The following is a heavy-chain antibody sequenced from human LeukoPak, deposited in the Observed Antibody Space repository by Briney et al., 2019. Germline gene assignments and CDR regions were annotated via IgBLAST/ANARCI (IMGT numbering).Heavy chain of an antibody. Sequence: ASVKVSCKASGYTFANCGIIWVRQAPGQGLEWLGWINTYNGHTNYVEKLQDGVTVTTDTSTSTVYMELRSLRSDDTALYYCARGDDAFDFWGQGTMVTVSS. J-gene: IGHJ3*01. CDR2: INTYNGHT. CDR3: ARGDDAFDF. CDR1: GYTFANCG. V-gene: IGHV1-18*01.